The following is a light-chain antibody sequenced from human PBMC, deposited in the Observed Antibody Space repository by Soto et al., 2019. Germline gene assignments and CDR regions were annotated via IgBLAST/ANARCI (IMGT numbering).Light chain of an antibody. CDR1: QSVSSSY. Sequence: EIVLTQSPGTLSLSPGERATLSCRASQSVSSSYLAWYQQKPGQAPRLLIYGASSRATGIPDRFSGSGSGTYFTLTISRVEPEDVAVYYCQQYGSSEWTFGQGTKVHIK. J-gene: IGKJ1*01. V-gene: IGKV3-20*01. CDR2: GAS. CDR3: QQYGSSEWT.